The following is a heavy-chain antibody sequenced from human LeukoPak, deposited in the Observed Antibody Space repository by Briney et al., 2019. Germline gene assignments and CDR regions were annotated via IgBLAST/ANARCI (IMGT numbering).Heavy chain of an antibody. J-gene: IGHJ6*03. CDR1: GDSISTSNSY. CDR3: ARTRGIQLWIRFNYMDV. CDR2: INHSGST. D-gene: IGHD5-18*01. Sequence: PSETLSLTCTVSGDSISTSNSYWGWIRQPPGKGLEWIGEINHSGSTNYNPSLKSRVTISVDTSKNQFSLKLSSVTAADTAVYYCARTRGIQLWIRFNYMDVWGKGTTVTISS. V-gene: IGHV4-39*07.